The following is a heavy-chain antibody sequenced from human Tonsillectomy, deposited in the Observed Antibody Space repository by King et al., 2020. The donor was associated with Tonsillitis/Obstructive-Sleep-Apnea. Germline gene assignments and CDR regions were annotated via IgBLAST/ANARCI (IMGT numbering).Heavy chain of an antibody. CDR3: AREYYDYIWGSYRIPDWFDP. D-gene: IGHD3-16*02. J-gene: IGHJ5*02. V-gene: IGHV7-4-1*02. Sequence: VQLVESGSELTKPGASVKVSCKASGYTFTSYAMNWVRQAPGQGLEWMGWINTNTGNPTYAQGFTGRFVFSLDTSVSTAYLQISSLKAEDTAVYYCAREYYDYIWGSYRIPDWFDPWGQGTLVTVSS. CDR1: GYTFTSYA. CDR2: INTNTGNP.